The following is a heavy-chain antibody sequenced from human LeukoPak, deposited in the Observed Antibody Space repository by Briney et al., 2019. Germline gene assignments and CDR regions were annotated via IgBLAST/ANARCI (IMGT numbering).Heavy chain of an antibody. J-gene: IGHJ4*02. Sequence: GGSLRLSCAASGFTFSSYWMNWVRQAPGRGLEWVANIKPDGSGKYYMDSVKGRFTISRDNAKDSLYLQMNSLRAEDTAVYYCARQNFEYWAQGTLVTVSS. CDR1: GFTFSSYW. V-gene: IGHV3-7*04. CDR3: ARQNFEY. CDR2: IKPDGSGK.